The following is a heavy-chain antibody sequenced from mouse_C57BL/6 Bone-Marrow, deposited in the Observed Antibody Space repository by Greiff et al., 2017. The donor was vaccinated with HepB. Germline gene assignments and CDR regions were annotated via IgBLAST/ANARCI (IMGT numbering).Heavy chain of an antibody. J-gene: IGHJ3*01. D-gene: IGHD1-2*01. CDR2: ISSGGSYT. CDR3: ARHELRPFAY. V-gene: IGHV5-6*01. CDR1: GFTFSSYG. Sequence: EVQVVESGGDLVKPGGSLKLSCAASGFTFSSYGMSWVRQTPDKRLEWVATISSGGSYTYYPDSVKGRFTISRDNAKNTLYLQMSSLKSEDTAMYYCARHELRPFAYWGQGTLVTVSA.